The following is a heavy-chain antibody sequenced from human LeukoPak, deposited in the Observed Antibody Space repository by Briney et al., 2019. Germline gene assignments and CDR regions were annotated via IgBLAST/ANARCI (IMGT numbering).Heavy chain of an antibody. CDR3: ARGLYGSGREVDY. J-gene: IGHJ4*02. D-gene: IGHD3-10*01. CDR2: IYTSGST. CDR1: GGSFSGYY. Sequence: SETLSLTCAVYGGSFSGYYWSWIRQPAGKGLEWIGRIYTSGSTNYNPSLKSRVTISVDTSKNQFSLKLSSVTAADTAVYYCARGLYGSGREVDYWGQGTLVTVSS. V-gene: IGHV4-59*10.